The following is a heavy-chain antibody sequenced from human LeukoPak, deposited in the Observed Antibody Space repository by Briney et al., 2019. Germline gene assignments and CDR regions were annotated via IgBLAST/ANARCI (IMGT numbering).Heavy chain of an antibody. CDR3: ARGGLKKYSSGWYGKYYFDY. CDR1: GGSFSGYY. D-gene: IGHD6-19*01. CDR2: INHSGST. Sequence: KPSETLSLTCAVYGGSFSGYYWSWIRQPPGKGLEWIGEINHSGSTNYNPSLKSRVTISVDTSKNQFSLKLSSVTAADTAVYYCARGGLKKYSSGWYGKYYFDYWGQGTLVTVSS. V-gene: IGHV4-34*01. J-gene: IGHJ4*02.